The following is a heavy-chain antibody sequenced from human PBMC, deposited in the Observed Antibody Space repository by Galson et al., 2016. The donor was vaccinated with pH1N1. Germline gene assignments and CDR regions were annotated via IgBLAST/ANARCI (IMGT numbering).Heavy chain of an antibody. Sequence: SVKVSCKASGYTLTSYYFHWVRQAPGQGLEWMGVIDPSGGGTTYAQKFQARVTMTRDTSTTTVYMDLSDLKSDDTAVYYCTRDLGRLREYWRQGTLVTVSS. D-gene: IGHD1-26*01. CDR2: IDPSGGGT. CDR3: TRDLGRLREY. CDR1: GYTLTSYY. V-gene: IGHV1-46*01. J-gene: IGHJ4*02.